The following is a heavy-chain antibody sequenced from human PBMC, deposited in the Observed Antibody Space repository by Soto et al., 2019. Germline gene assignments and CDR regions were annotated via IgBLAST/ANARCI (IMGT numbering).Heavy chain of an antibody. V-gene: IGHV1-2*02. D-gene: IGHD1-26*01. Sequence: QVQLVQSGAEVKKPGASVKVSCKASGYTFTGYYMHWVRQAPGQGLEWMGWINPNSGGTNYAQKFQGRVTMTRDTSISTAYMELSRLRSHDTAVYYCPRDPVGATPGLEYYFDYWGQGTLVTVSS. CDR1: GYTFTGYY. CDR2: INPNSGGT. J-gene: IGHJ4*02. CDR3: PRDPVGATPGLEYYFDY.